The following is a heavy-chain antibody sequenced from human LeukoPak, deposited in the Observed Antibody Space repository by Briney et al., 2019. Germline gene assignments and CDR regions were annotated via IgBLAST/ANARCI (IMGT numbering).Heavy chain of an antibody. CDR1: GFTFSSYA. J-gene: IGHJ4*02. D-gene: IGHD6-19*01. Sequence: GGSLRLSCAASGFTFSSYAMSWVRQAPGKGLEWVSAISGSGGSTYYADSVKGRFTISRDNSKNTLYLQMNSLRAEDTAVYYCAKVGAGEMSGWYYFDYWGQGTLVTVSP. CDR3: AKVGAGEMSGWYYFDY. CDR2: ISGSGGST. V-gene: IGHV3-23*01.